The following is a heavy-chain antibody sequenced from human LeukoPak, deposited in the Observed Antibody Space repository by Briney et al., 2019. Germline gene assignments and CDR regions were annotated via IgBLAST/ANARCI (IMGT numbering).Heavy chain of an antibody. CDR3: ARDGGGVSSWVSH. CDR2: IDPGDSFT. V-gene: IGHV5-10-1*01. J-gene: IGHJ1*01. Sequence: GESLKISCKGSGYSFSSCWISWVRQMPGKGLECMGRIDPGDSFTKYRPSLEGRVTISADKSLSTVYLQWSSLKASDTAIYYCARDGGGVSSWVSHWGQGTLVTVSS. D-gene: IGHD2-8*02. CDR1: GYSFSSCW.